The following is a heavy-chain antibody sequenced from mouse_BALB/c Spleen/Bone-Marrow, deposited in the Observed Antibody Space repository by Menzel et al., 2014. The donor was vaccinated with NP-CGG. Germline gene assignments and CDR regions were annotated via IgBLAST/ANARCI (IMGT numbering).Heavy chain of an antibody. CDR2: INPYNDGT. CDR3: ARPRQLGLPYYFDY. Sequence: VQLQQSGPELVKPGASVKMSCKASGYTFTSYVMHWVKQKPGQGLEWIGYINPYNDGTKYNEKFKGKATLTSDKSSSTAYMELSSPTSEDSAVYYCARPRQLGLPYYFDYWGQGTTLTVPS. D-gene: IGHD3-2*01. CDR1: GYTFTSYV. V-gene: IGHV1-14*01. J-gene: IGHJ2*01.